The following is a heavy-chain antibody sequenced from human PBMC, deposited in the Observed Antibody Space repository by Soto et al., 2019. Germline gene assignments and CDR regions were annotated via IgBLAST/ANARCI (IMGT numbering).Heavy chain of an antibody. CDR3: ARDRIAAAGTLYYYYGMDV. J-gene: IGHJ6*02. Sequence: GGSLRLSCAASGFTVSSNYMSWVRQAPGKGLEWVSVIYSGCSTYYADSVKGRFTISRDNSKNTLYLQMNSLRAEDTAVYYCARDRIAAAGTLYYYYGMDVWGQGTTVTVSS. CDR2: IYSGCST. CDR1: GFTVSSNY. D-gene: IGHD6-13*01. V-gene: IGHV3-53*01.